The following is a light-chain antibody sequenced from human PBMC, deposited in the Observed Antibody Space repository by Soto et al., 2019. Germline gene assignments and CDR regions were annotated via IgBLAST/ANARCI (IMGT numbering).Light chain of an antibody. V-gene: IGKV1-5*03. CDR1: QSISIW. Sequence: DIQMTQSPSTRSSSLGDRVTITCRASQSISIWLAWYQQKPGKAPKILIYKASSLESGVPSRFSGSGSGTEFTLTISSLQTDGFATYYCQQYSTYTPRTFGQGTKVDIK. CDR2: KAS. J-gene: IGKJ1*01. CDR3: QQYSTYTPRT.